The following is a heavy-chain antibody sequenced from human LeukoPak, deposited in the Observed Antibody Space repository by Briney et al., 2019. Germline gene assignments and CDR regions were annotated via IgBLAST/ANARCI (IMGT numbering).Heavy chain of an antibody. CDR1: GYTFTISG. Sequence: ASVTVSCTASGYTFTISGISWVRQAPGQGLEWMAWISGYDGRTNYAQKFQDRVIMTTDTSTSTAYMELRSLRSDDTAVYYCARDWNYRGLDVWGQGTTVTVSS. CDR2: ISGYDGRT. J-gene: IGHJ6*02. V-gene: IGHV1-18*01. D-gene: IGHD1-7*01. CDR3: ARDWNYRGLDV.